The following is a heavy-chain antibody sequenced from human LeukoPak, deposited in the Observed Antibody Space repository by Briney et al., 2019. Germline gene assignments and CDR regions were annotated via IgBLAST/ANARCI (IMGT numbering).Heavy chain of an antibody. CDR2: IYSGGST. Sequence: QPGGSLRLSCAASGFTVSSNYMSWVRQAPGKGLEWVSVIYSGGSTYYADSVKGRFTISRDNSKNTLYLQMNSLRAEDTAVYYCARDREGAASGGLLSAFDIWGQGTMVTVSS. CDR1: GFTVSSNY. V-gene: IGHV3-53*05. J-gene: IGHJ3*02. D-gene: IGHD6-13*01. CDR3: ARDREGAASGGLLSAFDI.